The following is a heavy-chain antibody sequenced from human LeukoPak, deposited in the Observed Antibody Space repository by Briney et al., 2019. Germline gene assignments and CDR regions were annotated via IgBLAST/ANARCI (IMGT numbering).Heavy chain of an antibody. V-gene: IGHV3-33*01. Sequence: QPGGSLRLSCAASGFSFSEHGMHWVRQAPGKGPEWVTVTWYDGSNNHYADSVKGRFTISRDDSKNTVFLEMYSQSAEHTGVYHCARDRYFGSDGFDIWGPGTMVIVSS. CDR1: GFSFSEHG. CDR3: ARDRYFGSDGFDI. CDR2: TWYDGSNN. J-gene: IGHJ3*02. D-gene: IGHD3-10*01.